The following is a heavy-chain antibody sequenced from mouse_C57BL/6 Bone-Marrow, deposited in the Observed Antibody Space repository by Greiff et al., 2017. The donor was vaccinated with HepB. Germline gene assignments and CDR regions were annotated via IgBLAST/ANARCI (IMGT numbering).Heavy chain of an antibody. Sequence: EVQLQQSGPVLVRPGASVKMSCKASGYTFTDYYMNWVKQSHGKSLEWIGVINPYNGGTSYNQKFKGKATLTVDKSSSTAYMELNSLTSEDSAVYYCARDRATVVAPGAYWGQGTLVTVSA. CDR3: ARDRATVVAPGAY. D-gene: IGHD1-1*01. CDR1: GYTFTDYY. CDR2: INPYNGGT. V-gene: IGHV1-19*01. J-gene: IGHJ3*01.